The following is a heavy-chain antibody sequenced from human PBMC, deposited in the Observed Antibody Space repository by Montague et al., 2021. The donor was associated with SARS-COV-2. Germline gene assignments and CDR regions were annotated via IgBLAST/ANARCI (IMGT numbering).Heavy chain of an antibody. Sequence: SETLSLTCTVSGGSISSSSYFWGWIRQPPGKGLEWIGSIYYSGSTYYNPSLKSRVPISVDTSKNQFSLKLSSVTAADTAVYYCARAFIAAAGTTSFDYWGHGTLVTVSS. CDR3: ARAFIAAAGTTSFDY. J-gene: IGHJ4*01. CDR2: IYYSGST. CDR1: GGSISSSSYF. V-gene: IGHV4-39*01. D-gene: IGHD6-13*01.